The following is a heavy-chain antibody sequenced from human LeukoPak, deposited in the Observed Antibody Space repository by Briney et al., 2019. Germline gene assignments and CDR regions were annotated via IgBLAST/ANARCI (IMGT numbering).Heavy chain of an antibody. CDR3: AREGRYCSGGSCYSKYYYYYYMDV. V-gene: IGHV1-2*02. CDR2: INPNSGGT. D-gene: IGHD2-15*01. CDR1: GYTFTGYY. Sequence: ASVKVPCKASGYTFTGYYMHWVRQAPGQGLEWMGWINPNSGGTNYAQKFQGRVTMTRDTSISTAYMELSRLRSDDTAVYYCAREGRYCSGGSCYSKYYYYYYMDVWGKGTTVTISS. J-gene: IGHJ6*03.